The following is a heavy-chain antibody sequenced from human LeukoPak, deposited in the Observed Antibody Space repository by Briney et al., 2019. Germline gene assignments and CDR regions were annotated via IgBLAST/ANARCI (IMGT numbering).Heavy chain of an antibody. J-gene: IGHJ4*02. CDR3: ARHASRTGLGYCSGGSCYSTLFDY. D-gene: IGHD2-15*01. CDR2: MYSSGST. Sequence: SETLSLTCNVSGGSLRGYYWSWIRQPPGKGLEWIGYMYSSGSTNYNPSLKSRFTISVDTSKNQFSLKLSSVTAADTAVYYCARHASRTGLGYCSGGSCYSTLFDYWGQGTLVTVSS. V-gene: IGHV4-59*12. CDR1: GGSLRGYY.